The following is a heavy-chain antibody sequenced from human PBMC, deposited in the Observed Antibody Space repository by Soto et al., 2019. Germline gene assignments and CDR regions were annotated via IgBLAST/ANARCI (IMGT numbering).Heavy chain of an antibody. CDR1: GDSVSIYSAS. V-gene: IGHV6-1*01. Sequence: SQTLSLTCAICGDSVSIYSASWNWIRQSPSGVLEWLGRTYYRSRFFSDYAESVKSRIIINPDTSKNQFSLQLKSVTPEDTAVYYCVRDRYSSSGWFDPWGQGTPVTVSS. D-gene: IGHD3-10*01. CDR3: VRDRYSSSGWFDP. J-gene: IGHJ5*02. CDR2: TYYRSRFFS.